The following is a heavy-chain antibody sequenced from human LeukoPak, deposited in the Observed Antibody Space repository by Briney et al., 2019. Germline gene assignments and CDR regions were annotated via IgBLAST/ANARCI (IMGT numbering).Heavy chain of an antibody. V-gene: IGHV4-39*01. CDR1: GGSVSSTTYY. J-gene: IGHJ4*02. Sequence: SETLSLTCTVSGGSVSSTTYYWSWIRRPPGKGLEWIASINYSGSTYYNPSLKSRVTISVDTSENQFSLKLSSVTAADTAVYYCARYVVYGSGKYYFDYWGQGTLVTVSS. CDR3: ARYVVYGSGKYYFDY. CDR2: INYSGST. D-gene: IGHD3-10*01.